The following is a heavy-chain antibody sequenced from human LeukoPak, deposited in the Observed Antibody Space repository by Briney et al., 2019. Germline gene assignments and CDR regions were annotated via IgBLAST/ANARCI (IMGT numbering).Heavy chain of an antibody. J-gene: IGHJ4*02. V-gene: IGHV4-34*01. CDR3: ARGGVTMVRGVSDY. Sequence: SETLSLTCAVYGGSFSGYYWSWIRQPPGKGLEWIGEINHSGSTNYNPSLKSRVTISVDTSKNQFSLKLSSVTAADTAVYYCARGGVTMVRGVSDYWDQGTLVTVSS. D-gene: IGHD3-10*01. CDR1: GGSFSGYY. CDR2: INHSGST.